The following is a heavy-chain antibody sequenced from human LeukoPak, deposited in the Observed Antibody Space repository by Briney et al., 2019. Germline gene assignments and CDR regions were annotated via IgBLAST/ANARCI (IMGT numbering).Heavy chain of an antibody. V-gene: IGHV3-30*18. J-gene: IGHJ4*02. CDR1: GFTFRGYV. CDR3: AKESPEEYYGSASYFDY. CDR2: IPYEDGRNE. D-gene: IGHD3-10*01. Sequence: PGGTLRLSCAASGFTFRGYVMHWVRQPPGKGLEWVAEIPYEDGRNEYSADSVKGRFTISRDNSKNTVYLQMNSLRAKYTAVYYCAKESPEEYYGSASYFDYWGQGTLVTVSS.